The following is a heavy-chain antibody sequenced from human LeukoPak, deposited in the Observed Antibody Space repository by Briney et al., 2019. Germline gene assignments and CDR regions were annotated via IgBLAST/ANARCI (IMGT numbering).Heavy chain of an antibody. J-gene: IGHJ5*01. CDR1: GFTFGNYW. D-gene: IGHD1-14*01. V-gene: IGHV3-7*01. CDR3: ARDIPRGARYLDS. Sequence: GGSLRLSCATSGFTFGNYWMTWVRQAPGERLEWVANIDDRGSEKNYADSVKGRFTNSRDNARNSMFLQMNSLRVEDTAVYFCARDIPRGARYLDSWGRGTLVTVSS. CDR2: IDDRGSEK.